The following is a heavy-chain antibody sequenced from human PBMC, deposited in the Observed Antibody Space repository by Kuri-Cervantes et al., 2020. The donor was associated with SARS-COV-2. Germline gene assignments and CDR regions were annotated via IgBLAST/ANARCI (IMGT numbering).Heavy chain of an antibody. J-gene: IGHJ6*02. CDR3: ARDMAYSSSSKYYYYGMDV. Sequence: GESLKISCAASGFTFSSYWMHWVRQAPGKGLVWVSRINSDGSSTSYADSVKGRFTISRDNAKNSLYLQMNSLRAEDTAVYYCARDMAYSSSSKYYYYGMDVWGQGTTVTVSS. CDR2: INSDGSST. V-gene: IGHV3-74*01. D-gene: IGHD6-6*01. CDR1: GFTFSSYW.